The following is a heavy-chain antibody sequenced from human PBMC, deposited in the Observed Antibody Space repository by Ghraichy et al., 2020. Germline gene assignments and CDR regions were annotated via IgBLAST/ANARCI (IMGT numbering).Heavy chain of an antibody. J-gene: IGHJ6*02. V-gene: IGHV5-51*01. CDR2: IYPGDSDT. CDR3: ASQTMGYSYGYSYYYGMDV. D-gene: IGHD5-18*01. CDR1: GYSFTSYW. Sequence: GQSLNISCKGSGYSFTSYWIGWVRQMPGKGLEWMGIIYPGDSDTRYSPSFQGQVTISADKSISTAYLQWSSLKASDTAMYYCASQTMGYSYGYSYYYGMDVWGQGTTVTVSS.